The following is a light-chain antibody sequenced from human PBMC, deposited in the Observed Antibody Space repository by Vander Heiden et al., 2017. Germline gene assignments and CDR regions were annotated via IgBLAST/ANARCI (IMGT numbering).Light chain of an antibody. CDR3: QQRLT. J-gene: IGKJ4*02. V-gene: IGKV3-11*01. Sequence: EIVLTQSPATLSLSPGERATLSCRASQSVSSYLAWYQQKPGQAPRLLIYDASNRATGIPARFSGSGSGTDFTLTIISLEPEDFAVYYCQQRLTFGGGTKVEIK. CDR1: QSVSSY. CDR2: DAS.